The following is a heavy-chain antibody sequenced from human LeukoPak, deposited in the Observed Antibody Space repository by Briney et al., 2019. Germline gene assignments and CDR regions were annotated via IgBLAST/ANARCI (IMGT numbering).Heavy chain of an antibody. D-gene: IGHD1-26*01. CDR1: GYTFTGYY. Sequence: ASVKVSCKASGYTFTGYYMHRVRQATGQGLEWVGYINPNSGNTGYAQKFQGRVTLTRDTSTNTAYMELTSLRSEDTAVYYCTRVPRESYSHWGQGTLVTVSS. CDR2: INPNSGNT. CDR3: TRVPRESYSH. J-gene: IGHJ4*02. V-gene: IGHV1-8*02.